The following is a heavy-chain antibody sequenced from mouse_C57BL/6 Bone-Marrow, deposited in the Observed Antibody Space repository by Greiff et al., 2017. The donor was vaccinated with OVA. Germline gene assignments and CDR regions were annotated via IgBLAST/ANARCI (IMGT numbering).Heavy chain of an antibody. CDR3: ASDDLIYYYGSSYGFAY. CDR1: GYTFTSYW. V-gene: IGHV1-59*01. Sequence: VQLQQPGAELVRPGTSVKLSCKASGYTFTSYWMHWVKQRPGQGLEWIGVIDPSDSYTNYNQKFKGKATLTVDTSSSTAYMQLSSLTSEDSAVYYCASDDLIYYYGSSYGFAYWGQGTLVTVSA. J-gene: IGHJ3*01. D-gene: IGHD1-1*01. CDR2: IDPSDSYT.